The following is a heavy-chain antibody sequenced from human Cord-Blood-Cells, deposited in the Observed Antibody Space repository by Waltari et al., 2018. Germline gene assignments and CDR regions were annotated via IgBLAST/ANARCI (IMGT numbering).Heavy chain of an antibody. D-gene: IGHD6-6*01. V-gene: IGHV4-59*01. Sequence: QVQLQESGPGLVKPSETLSLTCTVSGGSISSYYWSWIRQPPGKGLEWIGYIYYSGSTNYNPSLKSRVTISVDTSKNQFSLKLSSVTAADTAVYYCARGHHSSSSTYYFDYWGQGTLVTVSS. CDR3: ARGHHSSSSTYYFDY. CDR1: GGSISSYY. J-gene: IGHJ4*02. CDR2: IYYSGST.